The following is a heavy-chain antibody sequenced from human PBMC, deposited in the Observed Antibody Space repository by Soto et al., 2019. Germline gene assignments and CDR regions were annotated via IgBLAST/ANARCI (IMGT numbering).Heavy chain of an antibody. V-gene: IGHV1-18*01. CDR3: ARANLWDGYSSSWGWSY. J-gene: IGHJ4*02. D-gene: IGHD6-13*01. CDR1: GYTFTSYG. CDR2: ISAYNGNT. Sequence: GASVKVSCKASGYTFTSYGISWVRQAPGQGLEWMGWISAYNGNTNYAQKLQGGVTMTTDTSTSTAYMELRSLRSDDTAVYYCARANLWDGYSSSWGWSYWGQGTLVTVSS.